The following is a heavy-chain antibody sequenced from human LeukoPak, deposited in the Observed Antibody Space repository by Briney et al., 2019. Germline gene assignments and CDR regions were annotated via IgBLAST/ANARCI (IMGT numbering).Heavy chain of an antibody. V-gene: IGHV3-23*01. CDR2: ISGSGGST. CDR1: GFTFSSYG. D-gene: IGHD6-13*01. Sequence: GGSLRLSCADSGFTFSSYGMSWVRHAPGKRLEWVSAISGSGGSTYYADSVKGRFTISRDNSKNTLYLQMNSLRAEDTAVYYCAKRGLAAALFRWGQGTPVTVSS. CDR3: AKRGLAAALFR. J-gene: IGHJ4*02.